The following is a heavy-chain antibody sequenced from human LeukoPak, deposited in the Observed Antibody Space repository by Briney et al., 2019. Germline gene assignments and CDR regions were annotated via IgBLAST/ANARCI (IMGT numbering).Heavy chain of an antibody. D-gene: IGHD5-12*01. V-gene: IGHV4-59*01. CDR2: IYYSGST. Sequence: PSETLSLTCTVSGGSISSYYWSWIRQPPGKGLEWIGYIYYSGSTNYNPSLKGRVTISVDTSKNQFYLKLSSVTAADTAVYYCASYSGYDKTFDYWGQGTLVTVSS. CDR1: GGSISSYY. CDR3: ASYSGYDKTFDY. J-gene: IGHJ4*02.